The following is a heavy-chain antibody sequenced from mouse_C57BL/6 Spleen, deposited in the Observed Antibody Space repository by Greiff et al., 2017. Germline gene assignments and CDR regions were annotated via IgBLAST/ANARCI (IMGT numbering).Heavy chain of an antibody. V-gene: IGHV1-55*01. CDR1: GYTFTSYW. CDR2: IYPGSGST. Sequence: QVHVKQPGAELVKPGASVKMSCKASGYTFTSYWITWVKQRPGQGLEWIGDIYPGSGSTNYNEKFKSKATLTVDTSSSTAYMQLSSLTSEDSAVYYCARDYDYDGDAMDYWGQGTSVTVSS. D-gene: IGHD2-4*01. J-gene: IGHJ4*01. CDR3: ARDYDYDGDAMDY.